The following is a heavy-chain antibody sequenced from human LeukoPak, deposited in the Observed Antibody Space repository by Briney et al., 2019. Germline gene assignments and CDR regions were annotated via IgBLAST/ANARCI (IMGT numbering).Heavy chain of an antibody. CDR2: IYSGGST. CDR3: ASGLRAVWIQLSGPDY. J-gene: IGHJ4*02. CDR1: GFTVSSNY. D-gene: IGHD5-18*01. V-gene: IGHV3-53*01. Sequence: GRSLRLSCAASGFTVSSNYMSWVRQAPGKGLEWVSLIYSGGSTYYADSVKGRFTISRDNSKNTLYLQMNSLRAEDTAVYYCASGLRAVWIQLSGPDYWGQGTLVTVSS.